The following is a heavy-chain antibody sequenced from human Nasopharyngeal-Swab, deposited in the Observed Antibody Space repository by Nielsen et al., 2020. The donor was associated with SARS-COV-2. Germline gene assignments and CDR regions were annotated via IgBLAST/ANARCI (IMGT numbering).Heavy chain of an antibody. CDR2: ISAYNGNT. V-gene: IGHV1-18*04. CDR3: ARGYCSGGTCYYYFYMDV. J-gene: IGHJ6*03. D-gene: IGHD2-15*01. CDR1: GYTFTSYG. Sequence: ASVKVSCKASGYTFTSYGISWVRQAPGQGLEWMGWISAYNGNTNYAQKLQGRVTMTTDISTSTAYMELRSLRSDDTAVYYCARGYCSGGTCYYYFYMDVWGKGTTVTVSS.